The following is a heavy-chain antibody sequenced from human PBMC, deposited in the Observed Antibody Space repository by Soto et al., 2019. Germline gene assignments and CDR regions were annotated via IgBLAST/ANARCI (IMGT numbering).Heavy chain of an antibody. CDR2: ISHDGSNK. D-gene: IGHD5-18*01. Sequence: QVQLVESGGGVVQPGRSLRLSCAASGFTFSSYAMHWVRQAPGKGLAWVAIISHDGSNKYYADSVEGRFTISRDNSKNTLYLQMNSLRAEDTAVYYCARNPGYSYGFPFDYGGQGTLVTVSS. J-gene: IGHJ4*02. V-gene: IGHV3-30*03. CDR3: ARNPGYSYGFPFDY. CDR1: GFTFSSYA.